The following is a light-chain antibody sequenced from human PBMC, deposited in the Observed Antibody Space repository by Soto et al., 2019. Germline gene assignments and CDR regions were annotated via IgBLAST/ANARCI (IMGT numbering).Light chain of an antibody. CDR2: AAS. V-gene: IGKV3-15*01. CDR1: QSVSSN. CDR3: QQYNNWLALS. J-gene: IGKJ4*01. Sequence: EIVMTQSPATLSVSPGERATLSCRASQSVSSNLAWYQQKPGQAPRLLIYAASTRATGLPASFSGSGSGTEFTLTISSLQAGDFAVYYCQQYNNWLALSFGGGTKVDIK.